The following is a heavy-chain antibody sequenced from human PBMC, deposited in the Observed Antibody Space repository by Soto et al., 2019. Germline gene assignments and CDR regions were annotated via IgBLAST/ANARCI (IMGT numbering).Heavy chain of an antibody. CDR2: IFYTGST. V-gene: IGHV4-59*01. Sequence: QVQLQESGPGLVRPSETLSLTCTVSGGSISRYFWSWIRQSPGKGLEWIGYIFYTGSTTYNPSPKSRVTISIDTSKNQFSLKLSSLTAADTAVYYCAHFSDLEWFDPWGQGTLVTVSS. J-gene: IGHJ5*02. CDR3: AHFSDLEWFDP. D-gene: IGHD2-21*01. CDR1: GGSISRYF.